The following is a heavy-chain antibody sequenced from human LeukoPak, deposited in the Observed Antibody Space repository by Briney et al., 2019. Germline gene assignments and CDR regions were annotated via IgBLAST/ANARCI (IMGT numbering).Heavy chain of an antibody. CDR1: GFTFDDYA. J-gene: IGHJ4*02. V-gene: IGHV3-43*02. CDR3: AKAHGAQLYHLWDFLDY. Sequence: GGSLRLSCAASGFTFDDYAVHWVRQAPGGGLEWVSLISEDGGSTYYADSVRGRFTISRDNSKNPLFLHMNSLRSEDTALYYCAKAHGAQLYHLWDFLDYWGQGTLVTVSS. CDR2: ISEDGGST. D-gene: IGHD3/OR15-3a*01.